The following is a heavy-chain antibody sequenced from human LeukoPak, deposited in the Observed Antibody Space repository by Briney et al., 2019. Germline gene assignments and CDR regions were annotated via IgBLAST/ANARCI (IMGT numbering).Heavy chain of an antibody. D-gene: IGHD6-13*01. Sequence: SETLSLTCTVSGGSISSYYWSWIRQPPGKGLEWIGYIYYSGSTNYNPSLKSRVTISVDTSKNQISLKLSSATAADTAVYYCARDGYSSSWYPVRAFDIWGQGTMVTVSS. CDR2: IYYSGST. CDR1: GGSISSYY. J-gene: IGHJ3*02. V-gene: IGHV4-59*12. CDR3: ARDGYSSSWYPVRAFDI.